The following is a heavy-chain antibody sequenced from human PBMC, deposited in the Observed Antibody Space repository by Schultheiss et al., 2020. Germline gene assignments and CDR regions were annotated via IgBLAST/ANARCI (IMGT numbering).Heavy chain of an antibody. CDR2: ISAYNGNT. J-gene: IGHJ4*02. CDR3: ARDLGYSSSPPSFDY. V-gene: IGHV1-18*01. Sequence: ASVKVSCKASGGTFSSYTISWVRQAPGQGLEWMGWISAYNGNTNYAQKFQGRVTMTTDTSTSTAYMELRSLRSDDTAVYYCARDLGYSSSPPSFDYWGQGTLVTVAS. D-gene: IGHD6-6*01. CDR1: GGTFSSYT.